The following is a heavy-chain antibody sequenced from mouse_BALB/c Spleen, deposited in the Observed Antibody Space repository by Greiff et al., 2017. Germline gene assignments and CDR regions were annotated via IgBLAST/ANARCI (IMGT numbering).Heavy chain of an antibody. CDR3: ARATYYGNFYAMDY. Sequence: VQLQQPGAELVKPGASVKLSCKASGYTFTSYWMHWVKQRPGQGLEWIGEINPSNGRTNYNEKFKSKATLTVDKSSSTAYMQLSSLTSEDSAVYYCARATYYGNFYAMDYWGQGTSVTVSS. CDR1: GYTFTSYW. J-gene: IGHJ4*01. V-gene: IGHV1S81*02. D-gene: IGHD2-10*01. CDR2: INPSNGRT.